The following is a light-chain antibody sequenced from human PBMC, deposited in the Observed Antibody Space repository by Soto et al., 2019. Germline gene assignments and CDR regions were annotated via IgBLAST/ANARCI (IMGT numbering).Light chain of an antibody. J-gene: IGLJ2*01. V-gene: IGLV2-14*01. Sequence: QSALTQPASVSGSPGQSITISCTGTSSDVGGYNYVSWYQQHPGKAPKLMIYDVSNRPSGVSNRFSGSKSGNKASLTISGVQAEDDADYYCSSYTSSSTYEVFGGGTKLTVL. CDR3: SSYTSSSTYEV. CDR1: SSDVGGYNY. CDR2: DVS.